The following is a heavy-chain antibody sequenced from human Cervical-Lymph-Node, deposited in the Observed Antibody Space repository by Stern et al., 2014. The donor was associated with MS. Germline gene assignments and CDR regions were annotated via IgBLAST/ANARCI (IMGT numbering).Heavy chain of an antibody. V-gene: IGHV3-21*01. CDR2: ISSSGSFT. Sequence: QLVESGGDLEKPGGSLKFSCAASGFTFSSYSMHWVRQAPGKGLEWVSSISSSGSFTYYADSVKGRFTISRDNAKNSLYLQMNSLRAEDTALYYCARVNEGFWYLDLWGRGTLVTASS. CDR1: GFTFSSYS. J-gene: IGHJ2*01. CDR3: ARVNEGFWYLDL.